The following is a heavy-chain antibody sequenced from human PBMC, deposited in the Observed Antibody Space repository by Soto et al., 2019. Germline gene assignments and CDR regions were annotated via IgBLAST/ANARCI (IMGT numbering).Heavy chain of an antibody. CDR2: IIPILGIA. V-gene: IGHV1-69*02. Sequence: QVQLVQSGAEVKKPGSSVKVSCKASGGTFSSYTISWVRQAPGQGLEWMGRIIPILGIANYAQKFQGRVTITADKSTSTAYMELSSLRSEDTAVYYCARGLGYCSGGSCDDTQGDAFDIWGQGTMVTVSS. CDR1: GGTFSSYT. J-gene: IGHJ3*02. CDR3: ARGLGYCSGGSCDDTQGDAFDI. D-gene: IGHD2-15*01.